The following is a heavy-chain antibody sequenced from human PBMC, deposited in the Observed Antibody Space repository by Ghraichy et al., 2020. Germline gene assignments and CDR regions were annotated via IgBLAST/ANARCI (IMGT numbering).Heavy chain of an antibody. CDR1: GYSISGTYY. V-gene: IGHV4-38-2*01. CDR2: IYHSGST. D-gene: IGHD2/OR15-2a*01. CDR3: ARGAPSIGDWFDP. Sequence: SETLSLTCAVSGYSISGTYYWGWIRQPPGKGLEWIGSIYHSGSTYYNPSLKSRVTISVDTSKNQFSLKLRSVTAADTAVYYCARGAPSIGDWFDPWGQGTVVTVSS. J-gene: IGHJ5*02.